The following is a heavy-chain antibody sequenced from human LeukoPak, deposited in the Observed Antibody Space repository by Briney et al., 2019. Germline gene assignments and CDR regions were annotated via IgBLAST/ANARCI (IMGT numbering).Heavy chain of an antibody. CDR1: GYTFTDYY. CDR3: AKDLRYSSSWSSGWFDP. V-gene: IGHV1-2*02. D-gene: IGHD6-13*01. J-gene: IGHJ5*02. CDR2: INPKSGGT. Sequence: ASVKVSCKASGYTFTDYYLHWVRQAPGQGLQWMGWINPKSGGTSYAQMFQGRVTMTRDTSISTAYMELSRQRSDDTAVYYCAKDLRYSSSWSSGWFDPWGQGTLVTVSS.